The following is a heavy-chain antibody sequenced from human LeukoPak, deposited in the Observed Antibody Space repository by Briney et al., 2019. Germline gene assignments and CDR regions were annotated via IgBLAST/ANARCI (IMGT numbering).Heavy chain of an antibody. J-gene: IGHJ1*01. CDR3: ARGSFSADAPLVLDYFHH. CDR2: INRNSGGT. D-gene: IGHD5-18*01. CDR1: GYTFTGYY. Sequence: ASVMLSCKASGYTFTGYYIHWVRHAPGQGLEWMGWINRNSGGTNYAQKFQGRFTMTRDTSISTAYMELSRLRADDTAVYYCARGSFSADAPLVLDYFHHWGQRSMGPASS. V-gene: IGHV1-2*02.